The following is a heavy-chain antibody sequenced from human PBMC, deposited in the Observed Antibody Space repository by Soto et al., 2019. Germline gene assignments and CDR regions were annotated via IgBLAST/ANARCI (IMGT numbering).Heavy chain of an antibody. Sequence: PGGSLRLSCKASGFTFSNYSMSWVRQAPWKGLEWVSGITGSGGSTYYADSVKGRFNISRDNSENTLYLQMNSLRAEDTAVYYCAKQGVVVISSGPPHAFGICGQVKVLTLAS. J-gene: IGHJ3*02. CDR3: AKQGVVVISSGPPHAFGI. V-gene: IGHV3-23*01. D-gene: IGHD2-2*01. CDR1: GFTFSNYS. CDR2: ITGSGGST.